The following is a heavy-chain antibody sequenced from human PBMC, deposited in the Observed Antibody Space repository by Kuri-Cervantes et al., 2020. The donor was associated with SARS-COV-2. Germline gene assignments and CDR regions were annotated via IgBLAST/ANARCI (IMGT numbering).Heavy chain of an antibody. CDR1: GYSFTSYW. CDR3: AITLAGVGATTLED. V-gene: IGHV5-51*01. D-gene: IGHD1-26*01. J-gene: IGHJ4*02. CDR2: IYPGDSDT. Sequence: GGSLRLSCKGSGYSFTSYWIGWVRQMPGKGLEWMGIIYPGDSDTRYSPSFQGQVTISADKSISTAYLQWSSLKASDTAVYYCAITLAGVGATTLEDWGQGTLVTVSS.